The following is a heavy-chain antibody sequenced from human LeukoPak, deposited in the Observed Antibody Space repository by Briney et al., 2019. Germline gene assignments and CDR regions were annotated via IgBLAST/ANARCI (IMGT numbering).Heavy chain of an antibody. CDR1: GFTFSSYA. D-gene: IGHD6-13*01. CDR3: AKESYSSTLNWFDP. J-gene: IGHJ5*02. V-gene: IGHV3-23*01. CDR2: ISGSDGST. Sequence: PGGSLRLSCAASGFTFSSYAMSWVRQAPGKGLEWVSTISGSDGSTYYADSVKGRFTISRDNSKNTLYLQMNSLRAEDTAVYYCAKESYSSTLNWFDPWGQGTLVTVSS.